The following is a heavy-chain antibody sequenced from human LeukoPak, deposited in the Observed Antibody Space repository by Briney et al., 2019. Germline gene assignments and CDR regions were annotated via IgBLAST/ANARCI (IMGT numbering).Heavy chain of an antibody. CDR1: GYTFTGYY. Sequence: GASVKVSCKASGYTFTGYYMHWVRQAPGQGLEWRGWINPNSGGTNYAQKFQGRVTMTRDASISTAYMELSRLRSDDTAVYYCARGDYDFWSGYCYYFDYWGQGTLVTVSS. CDR2: INPNSGGT. D-gene: IGHD3-3*01. J-gene: IGHJ4*02. V-gene: IGHV1-2*02. CDR3: ARGDYDFWSGYCYYFDY.